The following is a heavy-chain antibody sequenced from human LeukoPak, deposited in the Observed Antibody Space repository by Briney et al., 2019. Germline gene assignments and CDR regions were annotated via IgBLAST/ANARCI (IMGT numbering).Heavy chain of an antibody. Sequence: SETLSLTCAVYGGSFSGYYWSWIRQPPGKGLEWIGKINHSGSTNYNPSLKSRVTISVDTSKNQFSLKLSSVTAADTAVYYCARGPAYDFWSGYHVRFDYWGQGTLVTVSS. CDR2: INHSGST. V-gene: IGHV4-34*01. D-gene: IGHD3-3*01. CDR3: ARGPAYDFWSGYHVRFDY. CDR1: GGSFSGYY. J-gene: IGHJ4*02.